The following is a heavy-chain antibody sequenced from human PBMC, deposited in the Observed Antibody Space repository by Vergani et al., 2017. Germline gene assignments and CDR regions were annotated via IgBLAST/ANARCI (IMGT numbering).Heavy chain of an antibody. CDR1: GYTFTSYA. CDR3: ARGASGDYVSSFDY. CDR2: INAGNGNT. D-gene: IGHD4-17*01. Sequence: QVQLVQSGAEVKKPGASVKVSCKASGYTFTSYAMHWVRQAPGQRLEWMGWINAGNGNTKYSQKFQGRVTITRDTSASTAYMELSSLRAEDTAVYYCARGASGDYVSSFDYWGQGTLVTVSS. V-gene: IGHV1-3*01. J-gene: IGHJ4*02.